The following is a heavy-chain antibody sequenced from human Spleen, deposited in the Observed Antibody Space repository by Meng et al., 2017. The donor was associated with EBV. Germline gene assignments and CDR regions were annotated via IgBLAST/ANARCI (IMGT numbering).Heavy chain of an antibody. J-gene: IGHJ4*02. CDR3: ARRKLAAAVRFDS. Sequence: QVPLQRLGGGLLKPSQTLSLTCAGFGGSINCYYGSWLRPAPGKGLEWIGKVNHSGITNYNASLGSRITVTVDTTRNQFSLRLKSGTDADTAVYFCARRKLAAAVRFDSWGQGILVTVSS. V-gene: IGHV4-34*01. D-gene: IGHD6-13*01. CDR2: VNHSGIT. CDR1: GGSINCYY.